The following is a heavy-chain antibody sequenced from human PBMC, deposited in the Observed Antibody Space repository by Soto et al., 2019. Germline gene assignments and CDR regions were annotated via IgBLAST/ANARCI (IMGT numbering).Heavy chain of an antibody. V-gene: IGHV3-23*01. D-gene: IGHD6-13*01. Sequence: GGSLRLSCAASGFTFSSYAMSWVRQAPGKGLEWVSAISGSGGGTYYADSVKGRFTISRDNSKNTLYLQMNSLRAEDTAVYYCAKGDSTNRYRPTWFDPWGQGTLVTVSS. CDR3: AKGDSTNRYRPTWFDP. CDR2: ISGSGGGT. J-gene: IGHJ5*02. CDR1: GFTFSSYA.